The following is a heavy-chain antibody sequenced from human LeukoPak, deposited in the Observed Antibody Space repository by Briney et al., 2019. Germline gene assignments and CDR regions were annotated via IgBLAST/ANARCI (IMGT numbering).Heavy chain of an antibody. V-gene: IGHV3-48*03. Sequence: GGSLRLSCAASGFTFSSYEMTWVRQAPGKGLELVSYISSSDSTIYYAESVKGRFTISRDNAKNSLYLQMDSLRAEDTAVYYCAELGITMIGGVWGKGTTVTISS. CDR3: AELGITMIGGV. CDR2: ISSSDSTI. D-gene: IGHD3-10*02. J-gene: IGHJ6*04. CDR1: GFTFSSYE.